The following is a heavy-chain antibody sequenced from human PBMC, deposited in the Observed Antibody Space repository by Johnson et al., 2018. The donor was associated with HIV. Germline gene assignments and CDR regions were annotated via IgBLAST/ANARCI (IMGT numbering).Heavy chain of an antibody. CDR1: GFIFRTNG. J-gene: IGHJ3*01. V-gene: IGHV3-30*02. D-gene: IGHD3-16*01. CDR2: IPHDGSDK. CDR3: AKDGGRWSYSFDV. Sequence: QVQLVESGGGVVQPGGPLRLSCAASGFIFRTNGMHWVRQAPGKGLEWVSFIPHDGSDKSYADSVEGRFTISRDNSKNTLYLQMNSLRTEDTALYYCAKDGGRWSYSFDVWGQGTMVSVSS.